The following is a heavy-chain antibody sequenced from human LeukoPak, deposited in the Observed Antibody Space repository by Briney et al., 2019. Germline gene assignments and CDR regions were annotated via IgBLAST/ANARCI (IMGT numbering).Heavy chain of an antibody. V-gene: IGHV3-48*03. CDR3: ARYYYDSSGYLKFDY. CDR2: ISSSGSTI. CDR1: GFTFSSYE. D-gene: IGHD3-22*01. Sequence: PGGSLRLSCAASGFTFSSYEMNWVRQAPGKGLEWVSYISSSGSTIYYADSVKGRFTISRDNAKNSLYLQMNSLRAEDTAVYYCARYYYDSSGYLKFDYWGQGTLVTVSS. J-gene: IGHJ4*02.